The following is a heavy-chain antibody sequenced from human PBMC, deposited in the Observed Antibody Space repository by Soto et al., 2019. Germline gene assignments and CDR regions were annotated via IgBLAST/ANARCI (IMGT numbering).Heavy chain of an antibody. CDR2: IRKKVNSYTT. D-gene: IGHD3-10*01. CDR3: TRIYYDSGPSDY. Sequence: PGGSLRLSCAASGFSFSDHYMDWVRQAPGKGLEWVGRIRKKVNSYTTEYAPSVKGRFTISRDDSKNSLFLQMNSLKTEDTAVYYCTRIYYDSGPSDYWGQGTLVTVSS. J-gene: IGHJ4*02. CDR1: GFSFSDHY. V-gene: IGHV3-72*01.